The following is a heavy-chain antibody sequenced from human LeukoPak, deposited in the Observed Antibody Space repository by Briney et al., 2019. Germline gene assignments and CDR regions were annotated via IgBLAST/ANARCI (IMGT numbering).Heavy chain of an antibody. Sequence: GGSLRLSCAASGFTFSSYEMNWVRQAPGKGLEWVSYISSSGSTQYYADSVKGRFTISRDNAKNSLFLQMNSLRAEDTAVYYCARQAQWLGCLDYWGQGTLVTVSS. V-gene: IGHV3-48*03. CDR3: ARQAQWLGCLDY. J-gene: IGHJ4*02. D-gene: IGHD6-19*01. CDR1: GFTFSSYE. CDR2: ISSSGSTQ.